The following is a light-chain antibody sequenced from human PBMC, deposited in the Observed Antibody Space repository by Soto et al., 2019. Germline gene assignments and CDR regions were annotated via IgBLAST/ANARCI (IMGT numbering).Light chain of an antibody. Sequence: DIQMTQSPSSLSASVGDRVTITCRASQDIRNFLAWYQQKPGKVPKFLIYSASTLQSGVPSRFSGSGSGTDFTLTISSLRPEDVATYYCQKYDRDPFTFGPGTKVEIK. CDR3: QKYDRDPFT. CDR2: SAS. V-gene: IGKV1-27*01. J-gene: IGKJ3*01. CDR1: QDIRNF.